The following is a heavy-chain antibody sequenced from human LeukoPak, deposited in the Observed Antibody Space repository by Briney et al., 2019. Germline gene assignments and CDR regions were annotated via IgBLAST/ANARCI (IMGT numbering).Heavy chain of an antibody. CDR1: GGSFSGYY. CDR3: AGGTTSRSFDY. CDR2: INHSGST. Sequence: PSETLSLTCAVYGGSFSGYYWSWIRQPPGKGLEWIGEINHSGSTNYNPSLKSRVTMSVDTSKNQFSLKLSSVTAADTAVYYCAGGTTSRSFDYWGQGTLVTVSS. D-gene: IGHD1-1*01. V-gene: IGHV4-34*01. J-gene: IGHJ4*02.